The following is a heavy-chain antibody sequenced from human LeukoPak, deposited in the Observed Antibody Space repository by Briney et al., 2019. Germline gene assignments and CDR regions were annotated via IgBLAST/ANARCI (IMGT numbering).Heavy chain of an antibody. J-gene: IGHJ4*02. CDR2: ISYDANNK. Sequence: PGGSLRLSCAASAFTFSSYGMQWVRQAPGKGLEWVAVISYDANNKNYADSVKGRFTISRDNSKNTLYLQMNSLRGEDTAVYYCAKDRHPARTDGYYYDYWGQGTLVTVSS. V-gene: IGHV3-30*18. D-gene: IGHD3-3*01. CDR3: AKDRHPARTDGYYYDY. CDR1: AFTFSSYG.